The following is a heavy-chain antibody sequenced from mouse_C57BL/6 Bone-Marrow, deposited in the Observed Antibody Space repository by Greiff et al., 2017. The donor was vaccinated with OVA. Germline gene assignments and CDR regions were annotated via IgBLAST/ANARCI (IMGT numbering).Heavy chain of an antibody. CDR1: GYTFTSYW. D-gene: IGHD1-1*01. CDR3: ARYHYGSGYAMDY. V-gene: IGHV1-7*01. CDR2: INPSSGYT. Sequence: VKVVESGAELAKPGASVKLSCKASGYTFTSYWMHWVKQRPGQGLEWIGYINPSSGYTKYNQKFKDKATLTADKSSSTAYMQLSSLTYEDSAVYYCARYHYGSGYAMDYWGQGTSVTVSS. J-gene: IGHJ4*01.